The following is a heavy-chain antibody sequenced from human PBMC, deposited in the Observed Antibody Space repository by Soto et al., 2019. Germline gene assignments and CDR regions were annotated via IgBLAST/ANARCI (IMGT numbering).Heavy chain of an antibody. J-gene: IGHJ6*02. V-gene: IGHV3-48*01. CDR1: GCTFSSYS. CDR3: ARDGDIIIFSYYGMVV. Sequence: GGLLRLTCAASGCTFSSYSRNWVRQAPGKGLEWISYISSSSSTIYYADSVKGQFTISRDNAKNSLYLQMNILRAEDTAFFYFARDGDIIIFSYYGMVVWAQGTTVCVSS. CDR2: ISSSSSTI. D-gene: IGHD3-10*02.